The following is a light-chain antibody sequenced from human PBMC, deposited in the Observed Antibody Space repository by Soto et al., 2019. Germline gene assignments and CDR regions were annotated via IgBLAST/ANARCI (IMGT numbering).Light chain of an antibody. Sequence: DILLTQSPGTLSLSPGEGATISCRASQSVSSSSLAWFQQKPGQTPRLLVYGASSRATGIPDRFSGSGSGTGFTLTISRLEPEDFAMYYCQHYGSSPRWTFGQGTKVDIK. V-gene: IGKV3-20*01. CDR1: QSVSSSS. CDR3: QHYGSSPRWT. CDR2: GAS. J-gene: IGKJ1*01.